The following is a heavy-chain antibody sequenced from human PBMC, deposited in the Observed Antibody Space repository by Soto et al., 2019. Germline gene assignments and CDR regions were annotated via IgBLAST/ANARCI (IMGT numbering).Heavy chain of an antibody. D-gene: IGHD3-3*01. V-gene: IGHV1-2*04. J-gene: IGHJ1*01. CDR3: ARGGPNTIFGVVIIDSAEYFQH. CDR1: GYTFTGYY. CDR2: INPNSGGT. Sequence: ASVKVSCKASGYTFTGYYMHWVRQAPGQGLEWMGWINPNSGGTNYAQKFQGWVTMTRDTSISTAYMELSRLRSDDTAVYYCARGGPNTIFGVVIIDSAEYFQHWGQGTLVTVSS.